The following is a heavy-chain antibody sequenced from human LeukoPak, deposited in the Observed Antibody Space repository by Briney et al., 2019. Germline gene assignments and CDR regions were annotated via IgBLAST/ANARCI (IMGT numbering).Heavy chain of an antibody. CDR1: GFTFSSYS. CDR2: ISSSSSTI. Sequence: GGSLRLSCAASGFTFSSYSMNWVRQAPGKGLEWVSYISSSSSTIYYADSVRGRFTTSRDNSKNTLYLQMNSLRGEDTAIYYCARDYKADFWGQGTLVTVS. CDR3: ARDYKADF. D-gene: IGHD3-10*01. J-gene: IGHJ4*02. V-gene: IGHV3-48*01.